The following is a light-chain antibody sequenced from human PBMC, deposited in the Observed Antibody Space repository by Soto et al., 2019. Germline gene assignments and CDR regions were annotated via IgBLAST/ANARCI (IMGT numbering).Light chain of an antibody. CDR3: TSYTSSSTLDV. V-gene: IGLV2-14*01. Sequence: QSALTQPASVSGSPGQSITISCTGTSSDVGGYNYGSWYQQHPGKAPKLMIYEVSNRPSGVSNRFSGSKSGHTASLTISGLQSEDEADYFCTSYTSSSTLDVFGTGTKLTVL. CDR2: EVS. J-gene: IGLJ1*01. CDR1: SSDVGGYNY.